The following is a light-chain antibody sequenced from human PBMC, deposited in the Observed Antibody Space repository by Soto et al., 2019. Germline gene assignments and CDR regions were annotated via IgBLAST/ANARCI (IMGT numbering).Light chain of an antibody. CDR2: GAS. CDR1: QSVSNN. V-gene: IGKV3-15*01. CDR3: QQYNSWPRT. Sequence: ERVLTQSPGTLSVSPGERATLSCRASQSVSNNLAWYQQKPGQPPRLLIYGASTRATGISARFSGSGSETEFTLTIDSLQSEDFAVYYCQQYNSWPRTFGQGTKVEIK. J-gene: IGKJ1*01.